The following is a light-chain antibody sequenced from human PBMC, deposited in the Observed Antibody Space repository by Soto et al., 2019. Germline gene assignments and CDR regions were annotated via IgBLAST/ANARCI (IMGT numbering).Light chain of an antibody. CDR1: QDASSY. V-gene: IGKV1-33*01. CDR3: QQYDSLTLT. CDR2: DAS. Sequence: DIQFTQSPSFRSASVGDRVSITCRASQDASSYLAWYRQKPGRAPKLLIYDASNLAAGVPSKFRGSGAGTDCTCTISRPQPEDISTAYCQQYDSLTLTFGQGTRLEIK. J-gene: IGKJ5*01.